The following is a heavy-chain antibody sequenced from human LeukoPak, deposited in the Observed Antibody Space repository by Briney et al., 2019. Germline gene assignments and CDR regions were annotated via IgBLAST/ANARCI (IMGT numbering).Heavy chain of an antibody. J-gene: IGHJ5*02. CDR3: AKDGMNKYYYGSGSPPQFDP. Sequence: PGGSLRLPCAASGFTFSSYAMSWVRQAPGKGLEWVSAISGSGGSTYYADSVKGRFTISRDNSKNTLYLQMNSLRAEDTAVYYCAKDGMNKYYYGSGSPPQFDPWGQGTLVTVSS. D-gene: IGHD3-10*01. CDR2: ISGSGGST. CDR1: GFTFSSYA. V-gene: IGHV3-23*01.